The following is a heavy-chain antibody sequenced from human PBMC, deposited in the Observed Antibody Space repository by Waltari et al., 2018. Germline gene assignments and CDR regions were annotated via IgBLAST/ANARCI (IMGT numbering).Heavy chain of an antibody. V-gene: IGHV3-23*01. J-gene: IGHJ4*02. CDR1: GFTLSSVA. Sequence: EVQLLESGGALVQPGGSLRLSCAGYGFTLSSVAMTWVRQAPGKGLECLSFISGNGVASHYADSVNGRFTIYRYNSNNNLYRQMNNLRAEDTAIYFCATAPPSPVAASYSQPYWGQGTLVTVSS. D-gene: IGHD6-13*01. CDR2: ISGNGVAS. CDR3: ATAPPSPVAASYSQPY.